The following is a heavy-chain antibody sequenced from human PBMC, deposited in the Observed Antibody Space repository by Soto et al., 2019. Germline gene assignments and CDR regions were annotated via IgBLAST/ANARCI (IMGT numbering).Heavy chain of an antibody. CDR2: IIPIFGTA. J-gene: IGHJ6*02. CDR3: ARHVPAAGYYYGMDV. D-gene: IGHD2-2*01. V-gene: IGHV1-69*12. Sequence: QVQLVQSGAEVKKPGSSVKVSCKASGGTFSSYAISWVRQAPGQGLEWRGGIIPIFGTADYAQKFQGRVTITAAESTSTAYMELSSLRSEDTAVYYCARHVPAAGYYYGMDVWGQGTTVTVSS. CDR1: GGTFSSYA.